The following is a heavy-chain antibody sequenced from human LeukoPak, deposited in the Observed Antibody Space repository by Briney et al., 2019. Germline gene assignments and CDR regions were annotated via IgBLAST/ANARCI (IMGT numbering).Heavy chain of an antibody. V-gene: IGHV3-23*01. CDR2: ISGSGGST. CDR1: GFTFSSYG. D-gene: IGHD2-15*01. J-gene: IGHJ4*02. CDR3: AKSSRMDYFDY. Sequence: GGSLRLSCAASGFTFSSYGMSWVRQAPRKGLEGVSAISGSGGSTHYADSVKGRFTISRDNSKNTLYLQMNSLRAEDTAVYYCAKSSRMDYFDYWGQGTLVTVSS.